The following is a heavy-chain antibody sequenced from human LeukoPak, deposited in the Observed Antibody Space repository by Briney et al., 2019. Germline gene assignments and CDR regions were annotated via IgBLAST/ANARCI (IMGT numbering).Heavy chain of an antibody. V-gene: IGHV4-39*01. Sequence: SETLSLTCTVSGGSISSSSYYWGWIRQPPGKGLEWIGSIYYSGSTYYNPSLKSRVTISVDTSKNQFSLKLSSVTAADTAVYYCAGRGITIFGVVCSEFWFDPWGQGTLVTVSS. D-gene: IGHD3-3*01. J-gene: IGHJ5*02. CDR1: GGSISSSSYY. CDR3: AGRGITIFGVVCSEFWFDP. CDR2: IYYSGST.